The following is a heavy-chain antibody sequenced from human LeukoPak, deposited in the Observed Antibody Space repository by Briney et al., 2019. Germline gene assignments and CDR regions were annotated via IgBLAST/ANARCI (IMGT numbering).Heavy chain of an antibody. CDR2: VYYTGST. CDR3: ARISAGRYGMDV. Sequence: SETLSLTCTVSGGSVTSGGYYWSWIRQHPGKGLEWIGYVYYTGSTYYNPSLESRVTISPDTSKNQFSLKVSSVTAADTAVYYCARISAGRYGMDVWGQGTTVTVSS. J-gene: IGHJ6*02. V-gene: IGHV4-31*03. CDR1: GGSVTSGGYY. D-gene: IGHD6-6*01.